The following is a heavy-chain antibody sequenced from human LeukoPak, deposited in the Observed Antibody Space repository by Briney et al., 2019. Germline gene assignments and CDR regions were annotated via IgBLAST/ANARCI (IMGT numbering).Heavy chain of an antibody. D-gene: IGHD4-11*01. CDR2: IYPDDSDT. CDR1: GSIFTNYC. CDR3: ARHLYSAGQSGFDY. Sequence: GKPPHISSNATGSIFTNYCIAGVRQQPGTGLEWMGGIYPDDSDTRYSPPFQGQVTISADKSVTTAYLQWSSLRASDTVIYYCARHLYSAGQSGFDYWGQGTLVTVSS. J-gene: IGHJ4*02. V-gene: IGHV5-51*01.